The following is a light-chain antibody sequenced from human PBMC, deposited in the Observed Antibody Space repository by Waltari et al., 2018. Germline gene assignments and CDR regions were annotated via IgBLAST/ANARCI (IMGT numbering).Light chain of an antibody. V-gene: IGLV1-40*01. CDR2: GNT. J-gene: IGLJ2*01. CDR3: QSYDSSLSVL. Sequence: QSVLTPPPPVSGAPGQSVTISCTGSRSNIGARYEVHWYQQVPGAAPKLPIYGNTNRPSGVPDRFSGSKSGTSASLAITGLQAEDEADYYCQSYDSSLSVLFGGGTKLTVL. CDR1: RSNIGARYE.